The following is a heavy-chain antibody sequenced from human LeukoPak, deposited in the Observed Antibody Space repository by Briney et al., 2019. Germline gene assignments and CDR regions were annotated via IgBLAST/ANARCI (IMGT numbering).Heavy chain of an antibody. CDR1: GASIISDY. CDR2: IYSSGST. J-gene: IGHJ5*02. CDR3: ARDSLVHPNRWFDP. Sequence: SETLSLTCAVSGASIISDYWSWIRQPAGKGLEWIGRIYSSGSTNYNPSLKSRVTMSLDTSKNHFSLKLTSVTAADTAVYYCARDSLVHPNRWFDPWGQGTLVTVSS. D-gene: IGHD2-2*01. V-gene: IGHV4-4*07.